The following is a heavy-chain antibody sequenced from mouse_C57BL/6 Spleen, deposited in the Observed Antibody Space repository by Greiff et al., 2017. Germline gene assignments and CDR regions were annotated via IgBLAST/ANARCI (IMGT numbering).Heavy chain of an antibody. Sequence: EVQGVESGGDLVKPGGSLKLSCAASGFTFSSYGMSWVRQTPDKRLEWVATISSGGSYTYYPDSVKGRFTISRDNAKNTLYLQMSSLKSEDTAMYYCARHYDYYFDYWGQGTTLTVSS. V-gene: IGHV5-6*01. D-gene: IGHD2-4*01. J-gene: IGHJ2*01. CDR1: GFTFSSYG. CDR3: ARHYDYYFDY. CDR2: ISSGGSYT.